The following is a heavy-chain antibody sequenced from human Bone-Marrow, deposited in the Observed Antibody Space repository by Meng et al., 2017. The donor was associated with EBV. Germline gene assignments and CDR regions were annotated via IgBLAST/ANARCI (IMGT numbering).Heavy chain of an antibody. CDR3: ARDVYASGTYRADP. D-gene: IGHD3-10*01. CDR1: GYTFTRYD. Sequence: QVTLVQSGAEVKKPGASVKVSCKASGYTFTRYDINWVRQATGQGLEWMGWMDPNSGNTGFAQKFQGRVTMTRNTSISTAYMELSALTSEDTAVYYCARDVYASGTYRADPWGQGTLVTVSS. J-gene: IGHJ5*02. V-gene: IGHV1-8*01. CDR2: MDPNSGNT.